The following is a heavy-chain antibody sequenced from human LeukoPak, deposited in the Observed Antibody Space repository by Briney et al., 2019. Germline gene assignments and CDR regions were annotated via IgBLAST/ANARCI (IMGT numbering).Heavy chain of an antibody. D-gene: IGHD3/OR15-3a*01. CDR2: INPNSGGT. J-gene: IGHJ4*02. CDR3: ARAGLSTTPY. CDR1: GYTFTGYS. Sequence: ASVRVSCKTSGYTFTGYSMHWVRQAPGQGLERMGWINPNSGGTNYAQKFQGRVTMTGDTSISTAYMELSRLRSDDTAVYYCARAGLSTTPYWGQGTLVTVSS. V-gene: IGHV1-2*02.